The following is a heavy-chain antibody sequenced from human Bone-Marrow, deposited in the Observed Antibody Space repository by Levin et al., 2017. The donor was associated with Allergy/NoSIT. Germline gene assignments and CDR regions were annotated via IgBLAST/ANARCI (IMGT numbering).Heavy chain of an antibody. CDR1: GFTFSTYS. D-gene: IGHD5-18*01. CDR2: ISSDSTII. J-gene: IGHJ6*02. V-gene: IGHV3-48*01. CDR3: ARGVVDTSMVYYYGMDV. Sequence: GGSLRLSCAASGFTFSTYSMNWFRQAPGKGLQWVSYISSDSTIIYDADSVKGRFTVSRDNAKNSLYLQMNSLRAEDTAVYFCARGVVDTSMVYYYGMDVWGQGTTVTVSS.